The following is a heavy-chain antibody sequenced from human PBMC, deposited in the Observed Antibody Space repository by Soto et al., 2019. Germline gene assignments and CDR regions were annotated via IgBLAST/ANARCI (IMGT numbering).Heavy chain of an antibody. D-gene: IGHD4-17*01. CDR2: IYSGGST. CDR3: ARVMRTTVTTVVAFDI. Sequence: GGSLRLSCAASGFTVSSNYMSWVRQAPGKGLEWVSVIYSGGSTYYADSVKGRFTISRDNAKNSLYLQMNSLRAEDTAVYYCARVMRTTVTTVVAFDIWGQGTMVTVSS. CDR1: GFTVSSNY. V-gene: IGHV3-66*01. J-gene: IGHJ3*02.